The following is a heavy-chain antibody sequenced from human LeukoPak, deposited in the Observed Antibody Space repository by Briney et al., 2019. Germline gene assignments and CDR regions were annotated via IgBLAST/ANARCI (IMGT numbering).Heavy chain of an antibody. CDR2: ISGSSIYI. D-gene: IGHD3-10*01. CDR3: ARDPVLLWFGESLGYGMDV. Sequence: GGALRLSCAASGFTFSSYIMNWVRSAPGKGLDWVSSISGSSIYIYYADSVKGRFTISRDNAKNSLYLQMNRMSAEDTAVYSCARDPVLLWFGESLGYGMDVWGQGTTVTASS. V-gene: IGHV3-21*01. J-gene: IGHJ6*02. CDR1: GFTFSSYI.